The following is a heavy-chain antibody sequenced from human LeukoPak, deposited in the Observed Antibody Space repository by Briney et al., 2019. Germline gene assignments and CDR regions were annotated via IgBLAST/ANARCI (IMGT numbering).Heavy chain of an antibody. CDR2: ISSSSYM. D-gene: IGHD2-2*01. Sequence: PGGSLRLSCAASGFIFSSYSMNWVRQAPGKGLEWVSSISSSSYMYYVDSLKGRFTISRDNAKNSLYLQMNSLRAEDTAVYYCASSTSRAGGPGGHSFDYWGQGTLVTVSS. J-gene: IGHJ4*02. CDR3: ASSTSRAGGPGGHSFDY. CDR1: GFIFSSYS. V-gene: IGHV3-21*01.